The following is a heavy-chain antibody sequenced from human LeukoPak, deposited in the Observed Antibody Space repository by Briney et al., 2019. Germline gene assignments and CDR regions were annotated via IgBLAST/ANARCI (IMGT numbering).Heavy chain of an antibody. CDR1: GNTFIGFY. CDR2: IHPNSGGT. J-gene: IGHJ6*03. V-gene: IGHV1-2*02. Sequence: GASVKVPCKTSGNTFIGFYMHWVRQAPGQGLEWMGWIHPNSGGTKYAQKFQGRVTMTRDTSISTVYMELSSLRSDDTAVYYCAGPGRDYYYYYHMDVWGKGTTVTVSS. CDR3: AGPGRDYYYYYHMDV.